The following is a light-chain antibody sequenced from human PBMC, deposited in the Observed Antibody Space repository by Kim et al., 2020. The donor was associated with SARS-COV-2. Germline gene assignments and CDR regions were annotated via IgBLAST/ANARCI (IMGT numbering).Light chain of an antibody. CDR3: GTWDSSLSPYV. V-gene: IGLV1-51*01. Sequence: GQKVPISCSGSSSNIGNNYVSWYQQLPGTAPKLLIYDNNKRPSGIPDRFSGSKSGTSATLGITGLQTGDEADYYCGTWDSSLSPYVFGGGTQLTVL. J-gene: IGLJ2*01. CDR1: SSNIGNNY. CDR2: DNN.